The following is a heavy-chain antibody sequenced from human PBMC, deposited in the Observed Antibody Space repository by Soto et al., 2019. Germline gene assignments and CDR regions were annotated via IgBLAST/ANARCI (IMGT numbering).Heavy chain of an antibody. CDR1: GGSISSYY. CDR2: IYYSGSI. J-gene: IGHJ5*02. V-gene: IGHV4-59*01. D-gene: IGHD1-26*01. CDR3: ARCLFSYGARFDP. Sequence: SETLSLTCTVSGGSISSYYWSWIRQPPGKGLEWIGYIYYSGSINYNPSLKSRVTISVGTSKNQFSLKLSSVTAADTAVYYCARCLFSYGARFDPWGQGTLVTVSS.